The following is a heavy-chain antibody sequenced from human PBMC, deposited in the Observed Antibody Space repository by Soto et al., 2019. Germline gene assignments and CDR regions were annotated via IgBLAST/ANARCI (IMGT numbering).Heavy chain of an antibody. V-gene: IGHV4-34*01. J-gene: IGHJ5*02. CDR2: INHSGST. Sequence: QVQLQQWGAGLLKPSETLSLTCAVYGGSFSGYYWSWIRQPPGKGLEWIGEINHSGSTNYNPSLKSRVTISVDTSKNQFSLKLSSVTAADTAVYYCARAFRGGYGNWFDPWSQGTLVTVSS. CDR3: ARAFRGGYGNWFDP. D-gene: IGHD5-12*01. CDR1: GGSFSGYY.